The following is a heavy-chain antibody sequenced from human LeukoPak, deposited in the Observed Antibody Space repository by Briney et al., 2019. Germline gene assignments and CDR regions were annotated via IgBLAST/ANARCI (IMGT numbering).Heavy chain of an antibody. CDR1: GGSISSYY. Sequence: KPSETLSLTCTVSGGSISSYYWSWIRQPPGKGLEWIGYIYYSGSTNYNPSLKSRVTISVDTSKNQFSLKLSSVTAADTAVYYCARTRAVAGRYYFDYWGQGTLATVSS. J-gene: IGHJ4*02. CDR2: IYYSGST. V-gene: IGHV4-59*01. D-gene: IGHD6-19*01. CDR3: ARTRAVAGRYYFDY.